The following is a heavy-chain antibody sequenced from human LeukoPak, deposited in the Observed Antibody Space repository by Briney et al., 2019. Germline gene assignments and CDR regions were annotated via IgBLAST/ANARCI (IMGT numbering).Heavy chain of an antibody. J-gene: IGHJ4*02. D-gene: IGHD3-10*01. V-gene: IGHV4-61*02. Sequence: SETLSLTCTVSGGSVSSVGDYWNWIRQPAGKGLEWIGRIYVSGSTDYDPSLESRVSMSLDTSENQFSLKLSSVTAADTAVYYCARGGYYGAFDYWGQGTLVTVA. CDR1: GGSVSSVGDY. CDR3: ARGGYYGAFDY. CDR2: IYVSGST.